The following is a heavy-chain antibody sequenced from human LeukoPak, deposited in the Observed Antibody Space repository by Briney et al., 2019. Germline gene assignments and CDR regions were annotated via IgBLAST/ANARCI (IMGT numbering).Heavy chain of an antibody. CDR1: GGSFSGYY. Sequence: SETLSLTCAVYGGSFSGYYWSWIRQPPGKGLEWIGEINHSGSTNYNPSLKSRVTISVDTSKNQFSLKLSSVTAADTAVYYCVRGSYDSSGYANWYFDLWGRGTLVTASS. D-gene: IGHD3-22*01. CDR2: INHSGST. V-gene: IGHV4-34*01. CDR3: VRGSYDSSGYANWYFDL. J-gene: IGHJ2*01.